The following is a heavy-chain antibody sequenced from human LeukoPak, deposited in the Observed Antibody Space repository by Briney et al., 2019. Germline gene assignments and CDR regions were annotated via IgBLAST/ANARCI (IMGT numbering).Heavy chain of an antibody. Sequence: SETLSLTCAVYGGSFSGYYWSWIRQPPGKGLEWIGEINHSGSTNYNPSLKSRVTISVDTSKNQFSLNLSSVTAADTAVYYCATDYYGSGVFDYWGQGTLVTVSS. CDR2: INHSGST. D-gene: IGHD3-10*01. CDR1: GGSFSGYY. J-gene: IGHJ4*02. V-gene: IGHV4-34*01. CDR3: ATDYYGSGVFDY.